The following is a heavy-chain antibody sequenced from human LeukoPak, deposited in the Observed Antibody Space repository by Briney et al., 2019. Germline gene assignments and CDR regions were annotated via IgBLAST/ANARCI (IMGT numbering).Heavy chain of an antibody. D-gene: IGHD4-11*01. J-gene: IGHJ4*02. CDR1: GYSVSSGYY. V-gene: IGHV4-38-2*02. CDR2: MYHSGDT. Sequence: SETLSLTCTVSGYSVSSGYYWGWIRQPPGKGLEWIGSMYHSGDTYYNPSLKSRVTMSVDTSKNQFSLKLTSVTAADTAVYFCARMKSNGLDYWGQGTLVTVSS. CDR3: ARMKSNGLDY.